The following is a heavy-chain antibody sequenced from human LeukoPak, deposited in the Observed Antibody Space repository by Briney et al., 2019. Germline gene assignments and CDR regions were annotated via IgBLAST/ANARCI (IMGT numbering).Heavy chain of an antibody. Sequence: GGSLRLSCAASGFTFSSYGMHWVRQAPGKGLEWVAVISYDGSNKYYADSVKGRFTISRDNSKNSLYLQMNSLRAEDTAVYYCARDLVYFDLWGQGTLVTVSS. CDR3: ARDLVYFDL. CDR1: GFTFSSYG. J-gene: IGHJ4*02. CDR2: ISYDGSNK. D-gene: IGHD3-9*01. V-gene: IGHV3-30*03.